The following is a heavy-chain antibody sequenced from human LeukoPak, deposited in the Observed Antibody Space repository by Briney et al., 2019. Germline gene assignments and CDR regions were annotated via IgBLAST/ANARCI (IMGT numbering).Heavy chain of an antibody. CDR1: GYSFTKYW. CDR2: IYPGDSDT. CDR3: ARRLAYGDLDY. J-gene: IGHJ4*02. D-gene: IGHD4-17*01. V-gene: IGHV5-51*01. Sequence: KAGGSLRLSSKGSGYSFTKYWIGWVRQMPGKGLEWMGIIYPGDSDTRYSPSFQGQVTISADKSISTAYLQWSSLKASDSAMYYCARRLAYGDLDYWGQGTLVTVSS.